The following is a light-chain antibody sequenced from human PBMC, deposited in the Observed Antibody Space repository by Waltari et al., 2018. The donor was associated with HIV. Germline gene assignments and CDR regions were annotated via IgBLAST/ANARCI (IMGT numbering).Light chain of an antibody. Sequence: DIVLTQSPGTLSLSPGGRATLSCRASQSVTNNYLAWFQHKPGQAPRLLIYGATSRATGIPDRVSGGGSGTDFTLTISRVQPEDFAVYYCQQYDTSPPYTFGRGTKLDIK. CDR2: GAT. V-gene: IGKV3-20*01. J-gene: IGKJ2*01. CDR1: QSVTNNY. CDR3: QQYDTSPPYT.